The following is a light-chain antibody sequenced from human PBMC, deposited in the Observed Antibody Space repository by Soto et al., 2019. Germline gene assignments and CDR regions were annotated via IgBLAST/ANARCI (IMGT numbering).Light chain of an antibody. J-gene: IGKJ1*01. V-gene: IGKV3-15*01. CDR2: GAS. CDR3: QEYNTWPWT. Sequence: ETVMTQSPATLSVSPGERATLSCRASQSVNSNLAWYQQKLGQAPRVLIYGASTRATGIPARFSGSGSGTEFILTISSLQSEDFALYYCQEYNTWPWTFGQGTKVEIK. CDR1: QSVNSN.